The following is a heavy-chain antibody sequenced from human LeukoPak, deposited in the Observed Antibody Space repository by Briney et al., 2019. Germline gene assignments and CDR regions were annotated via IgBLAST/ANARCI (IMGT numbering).Heavy chain of an antibody. D-gene: IGHD4-23*01. CDR2: ISGELGHT. J-gene: IGHJ5*02. Sequence: ASVKISCKASGYRLTNYGISWVRHAPGQGREWMGWISGELGHTNYTQKFRDRDTMTTDTSTNTVYMEVKSLTSDDTAVYYCARECQVITEENCFDPWGQGTLVTVSS. CDR1: GYRLTNYG. CDR3: ARECQVITEENCFDP. V-gene: IGHV1-18*01.